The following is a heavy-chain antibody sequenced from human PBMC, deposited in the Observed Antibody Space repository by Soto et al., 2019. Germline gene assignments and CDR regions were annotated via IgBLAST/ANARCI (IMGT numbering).Heavy chain of an antibody. CDR2: ISSSSSYI. Sequence: GGSLRLSCAASGFTFSSYSMNWVRQAPGKRLEWVSSISSSSSYIYYADSVKGRFTISRDNAKNSLYLQMNSLRAEDTAVYYCARGVVDLLWFGELLETIYYMDVWGKGTTVTVSS. J-gene: IGHJ6*03. V-gene: IGHV3-21*01. CDR3: ARGVVDLLWFGELLETIYYMDV. D-gene: IGHD3-10*01. CDR1: GFTFSSYS.